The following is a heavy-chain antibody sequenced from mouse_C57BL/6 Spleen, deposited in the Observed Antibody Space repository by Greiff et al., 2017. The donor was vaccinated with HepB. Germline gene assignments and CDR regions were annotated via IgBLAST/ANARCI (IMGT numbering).Heavy chain of an antibody. CDR1: GYAFSSYW. J-gene: IGHJ1*03. Sequence: VQRVESGAELVKPGASVKISCKASGYAFSSYWMNWVKQRPGKGLEWIGQIYPGDGDTNYNGKFKGKATLTADKSSSTAYMQLSSLTSEDSAVYFCARGGNDWYFDVWGTGTTVTVSS. V-gene: IGHV1-80*01. CDR3: ARGGNDWYFDV. CDR2: IYPGDGDT. D-gene: IGHD2-1*01.